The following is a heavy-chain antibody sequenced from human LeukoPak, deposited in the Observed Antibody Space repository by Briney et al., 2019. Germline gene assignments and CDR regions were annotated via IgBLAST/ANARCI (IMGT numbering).Heavy chain of an antibody. V-gene: IGHV4-34*01. Sequence: PSETLSLTCAVYGVSFSGYYWSWIRQPPGKGLEWIGEINHSGSTNYNPSLKSRVTISVDTSKNQFSLKLSSVTAADTAVYYCARFGELANNDSFDVWGQGTKVTVSS. J-gene: IGHJ3*01. CDR1: GVSFSGYY. CDR2: INHSGST. D-gene: IGHD1-26*01. CDR3: ARFGELANNDSFDV.